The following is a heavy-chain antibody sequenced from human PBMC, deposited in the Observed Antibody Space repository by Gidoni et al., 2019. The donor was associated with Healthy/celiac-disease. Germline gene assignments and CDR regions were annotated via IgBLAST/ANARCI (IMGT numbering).Heavy chain of an antibody. V-gene: IGHV4-59*08. J-gene: IGHJ4*02. Sequence: QVQLQESGPGLVKPSETLSLTCTVSGGSISSYYWSWIRQPPGKGLEWIGYIYYSGSTNYNPSLKSRVTISVDTSKNQFSLKLSSVTAADTAVYYCASWRYNYPFDYWGQGTLVTVSS. CDR2: IYYSGST. CDR1: GGSISSYY. D-gene: IGHD5-12*01. CDR3: ASWRYNYPFDY.